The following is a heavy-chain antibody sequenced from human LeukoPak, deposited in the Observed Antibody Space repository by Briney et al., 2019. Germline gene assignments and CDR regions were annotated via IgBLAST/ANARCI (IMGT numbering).Heavy chain of an antibody. CDR1: GFSVNTNY. J-gene: IGHJ4*02. CDR3: ARDPHYCSGGSCYG. Sequence: GGSLRLSCAASGFSVNTNYMSWVRQAPGKGLEWVSVIYSGGSTYYADSVKGRFTISRDNSKNTLYLQMNSLRSEDTAVYYCARDPHYCSGGSCYGGGQGTLVTVSS. CDR2: IYSGGST. D-gene: IGHD2-15*01. V-gene: IGHV3-66*01.